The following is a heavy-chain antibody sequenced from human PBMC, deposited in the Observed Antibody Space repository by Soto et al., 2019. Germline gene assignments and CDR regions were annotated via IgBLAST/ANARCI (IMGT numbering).Heavy chain of an antibody. CDR3: AKEGYYDSSGYYSFDY. CDR1: GFTFSSYA. J-gene: IGHJ4*02. CDR2: ISGSGGST. D-gene: IGHD3-22*01. V-gene: IGHV3-23*01. Sequence: GGSLRLSCAASGFTFSSYAMSWVRQAPGKGLEWVSAISGSGGSTYYADSVKGWFTISRDNSKNTLYLQMNSLRAEDTAVYYCAKEGYYDSSGYYSFDYWGQGTLVTVSS.